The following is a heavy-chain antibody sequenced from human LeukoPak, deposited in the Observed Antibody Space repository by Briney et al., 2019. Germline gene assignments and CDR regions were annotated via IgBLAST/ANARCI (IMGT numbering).Heavy chain of an antibody. V-gene: IGHV4-39*01. D-gene: IGHD3-10*01. CDR3: ARQEVVRGVQHLDY. J-gene: IGHJ4*02. Sequence: SETLSLTCTVSGGSISSSSYYWGWIRQPPGKGLEWIGSIYYSGSPFANPSLKSRGTISVDTSKNHLSLKLSSVTAADTAVYYCARQEVVRGVQHLDYWGQGTLVSVSS. CDR1: GGSISSSSYY. CDR2: IYYSGSP.